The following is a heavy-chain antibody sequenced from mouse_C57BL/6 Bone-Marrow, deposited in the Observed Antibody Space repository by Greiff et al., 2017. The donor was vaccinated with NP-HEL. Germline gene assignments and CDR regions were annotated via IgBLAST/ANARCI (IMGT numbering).Heavy chain of an antibody. V-gene: IGHV3-6*01. Sequence: EVKLMESGPGLVKPSQSLSLTCSVTGYSITSGYYWNWIRQFPGNKLEWMGYISYDGSNNYNPSLKNRISITRDTSKNQFFLKLNSVTTEDTATYYCARKDYGSSYDDYFDYWGQGTTLTVSS. D-gene: IGHD1-1*01. J-gene: IGHJ2*01. CDR1: GYSITSGYY. CDR2: ISYDGSN. CDR3: ARKDYGSSYDDYFDY.